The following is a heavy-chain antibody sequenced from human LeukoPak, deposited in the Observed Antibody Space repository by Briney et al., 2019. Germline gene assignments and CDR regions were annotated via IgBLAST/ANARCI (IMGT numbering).Heavy chain of an antibody. CDR2: ISSNGSTI. D-gene: IGHD6-19*01. V-gene: IGHV3-48*03. Sequence: GGSLRLSCAASRGTFSGYEMNWVRQAQGKGLEWVSYISSNGSTIYYADSVKGRFTISRDNAKNSLYLQMNSLRAEDTAVYYCAAGAVAGDLFDYWGQGTLVTVSS. CDR3: AAGAVAGDLFDY. CDR1: RGTFSGYE. J-gene: IGHJ4*02.